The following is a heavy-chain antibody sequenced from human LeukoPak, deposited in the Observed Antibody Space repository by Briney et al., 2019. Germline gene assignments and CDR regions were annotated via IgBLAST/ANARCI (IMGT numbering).Heavy chain of an antibody. D-gene: IGHD6-13*01. Sequence: SETLSLTCTVSGGSISSYYWSWIQQPPGKGLEWIGYIYYSGSTNYNPSLKSRVTISVDTSKNQFSLKLSSVTAADTAVYYCARMNPLGSWSRRFGNYFDYWGQGTLVTVSS. CDR2: IYYSGST. V-gene: IGHV4-59*01. CDR1: GGSISSYY. CDR3: ARMNPLGSWSRRFGNYFDY. J-gene: IGHJ4*02.